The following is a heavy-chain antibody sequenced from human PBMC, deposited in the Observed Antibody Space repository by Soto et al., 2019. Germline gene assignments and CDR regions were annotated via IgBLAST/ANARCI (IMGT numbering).Heavy chain of an antibody. CDR1: GFTFSSYG. V-gene: IGHV3-30*03. J-gene: IGHJ5*02. CDR2: ISYDGSNK. CDR3: ARVARTGYCSGGSCWDNWFDP. D-gene: IGHD2-15*01. Sequence: GGSLRLSCAASGFTFSSYGMHWVRQAPGKGLEWVAVISYDGSNKYYADSVKGRFTISRDNSKNTLYLQMNSLRPEDTALYHCARVARTGYCSGGSCWDNWFDPWGQGTLVTVSS.